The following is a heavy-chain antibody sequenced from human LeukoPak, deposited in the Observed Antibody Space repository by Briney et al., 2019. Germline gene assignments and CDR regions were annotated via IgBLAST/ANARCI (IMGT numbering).Heavy chain of an antibody. CDR3: ARVIVVVTANYYYYYGMDV. CDR2: IIPIFGTG. CDR1: GGTFSSYA. D-gene: IGHD2-21*02. V-gene: IGHV1-69*01. J-gene: IGHJ6*02. Sequence: GASVNVSCKASGGTFSSYAISWVRQAPGQGLEWMGGIIPIFGTGNYAQKFQGRVTITADESTSTAYMELSSLRSEDTAVYYCARVIVVVTANYYYYYGMDVWGQGTTVTVSS.